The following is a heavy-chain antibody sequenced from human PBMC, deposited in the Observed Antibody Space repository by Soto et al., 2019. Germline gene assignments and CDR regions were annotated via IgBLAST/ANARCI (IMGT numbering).Heavy chain of an antibody. V-gene: IGHV5-51*01. CDR1: GYTFTNYW. CDR3: VSHSGKIESSVGPRCFDC. Sequence: GESLKISCEASGYTFTNYWIGWVRQMPGKGLEWMGIIYPRDSDTRYSPSFQDQVTMSVDKSIGTAYLQWSSLKASDTAMYYCVSHSGKIESSVGPRCFDCRGQGTLVTVSS. D-gene: IGHD6-13*01. J-gene: IGHJ4*02. CDR2: IYPRDSDT.